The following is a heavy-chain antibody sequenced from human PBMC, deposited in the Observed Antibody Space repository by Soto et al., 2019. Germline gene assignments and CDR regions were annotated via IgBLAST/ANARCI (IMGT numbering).Heavy chain of an antibody. CDR2: IYWNDDK. CDR3: AHRRRGRNACDI. V-gene: IGHV2-5*01. Sequence: SGPTLVNPTQTLTLPCTFSGFSLSTSGVGVGWIRQPPGKALEWLALIYWNDDKRYSTSLQSRLTITKDTSKNQVVLPRTNRDPVDQATYYCAHRRRGRNACDIGGQGTRVTVS. D-gene: IGHD2-15*01. J-gene: IGHJ3*02. CDR1: GFSLSTSGVG.